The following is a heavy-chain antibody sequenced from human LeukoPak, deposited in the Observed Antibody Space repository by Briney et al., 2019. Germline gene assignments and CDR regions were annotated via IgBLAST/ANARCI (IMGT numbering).Heavy chain of an antibody. Sequence: ASVKVSCKVSGYTLTELSMHWVRQAPGKGLEWMGGFDPEDGETIYAQKFQGRVTMTEHTSTDTAYMELSSLRSEDTAVYYCATGRGYDFWSDLDYWGQGTLVTVSS. CDR1: GYTLTELS. CDR3: ATGRGYDFWSDLDY. D-gene: IGHD3-3*01. V-gene: IGHV1-24*01. CDR2: FDPEDGET. J-gene: IGHJ4*02.